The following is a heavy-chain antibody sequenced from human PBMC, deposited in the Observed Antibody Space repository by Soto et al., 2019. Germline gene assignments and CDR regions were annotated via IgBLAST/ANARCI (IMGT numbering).Heavy chain of an antibody. CDR2: INWNGGST. D-gene: IGHD6-13*01. CDR1: GFTFDDYG. Sequence: GGSLRLSCAASGFTFDDYGMSWVRQAPGKGLEWVSGINWNGGSTGYADSVKGRFTISRDTAKSSLYLQLNSLRAEDTAVYYCSREYGSSYSPRYYGMDVWGQGTTVTVSS. CDR3: SREYGSSYSPRYYGMDV. V-gene: IGHV3-20*04. J-gene: IGHJ6*02.